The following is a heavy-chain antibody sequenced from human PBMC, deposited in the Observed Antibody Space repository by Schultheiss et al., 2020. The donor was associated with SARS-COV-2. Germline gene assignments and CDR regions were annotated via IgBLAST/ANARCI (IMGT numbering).Heavy chain of an antibody. CDR2: FDPEDGET. Sequence: ASVKVSCKVSGYTLTELSMHWVRQAPGKGLEWMGGFDPEDGETIYAQKFQGRVTMTEDTSTDTAYMELSSLRSEDTAVYYCATEYRMGATGFKAFDIWGQGTMVTVS. CDR1: GYTLTELS. CDR3: ATEYRMGATGFKAFDI. V-gene: IGHV1-24*01. J-gene: IGHJ3*02. D-gene: IGHD1-26*01.